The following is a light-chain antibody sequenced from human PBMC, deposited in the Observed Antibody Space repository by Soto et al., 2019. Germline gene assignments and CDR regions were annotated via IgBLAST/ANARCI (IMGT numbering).Light chain of an antibody. Sequence: QSSLPQAPSGSGTPVQSVSISCSGSSSNIGSNYVYWYQQLPGTAPKLLIYRNNQRPSGVPDRFSGSKSGTSASLAISGLRSEDEADYYCAAWDDSLSSSEVFGTGTKVTVL. V-gene: IGLV1-47*01. J-gene: IGLJ1*01. CDR3: AAWDDSLSSSEV. CDR1: SSNIGSNY. CDR2: RNN.